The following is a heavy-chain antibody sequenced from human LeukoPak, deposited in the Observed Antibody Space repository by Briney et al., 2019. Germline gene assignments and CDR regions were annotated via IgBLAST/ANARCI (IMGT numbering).Heavy chain of an antibody. Sequence: SETLSLTCAAYGGSFSGYYWSWIRQPPGKGLEWIGEINHSGSTNYNPSLKSRVTISVDTSKNQFSLKLSSVTAADTAVYYCARGRYCSGGSCYSPYYYYYGMDVWGKGTTVTVSS. CDR3: ARGRYCSGGSCYSPYYYYYGMDV. V-gene: IGHV4-34*01. D-gene: IGHD2-15*01. J-gene: IGHJ6*04. CDR2: INHSGST. CDR1: GGSFSGYY.